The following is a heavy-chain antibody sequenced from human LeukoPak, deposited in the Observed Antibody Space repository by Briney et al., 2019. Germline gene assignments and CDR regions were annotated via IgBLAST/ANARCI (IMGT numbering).Heavy chain of an antibody. Sequence: ASVKVSCKASGYTFTSYYMHWVRQAPGQGPEWMGIINPSGGSTSYAQKFQGRVTMTRDTSTSTVHMELSSLRSEDTAVYYCARGGSFGAYFDYWGQGTLVTVSS. CDR1: GYTFTSYY. CDR3: ARGGSFGAYFDY. J-gene: IGHJ4*02. D-gene: IGHD3-16*01. CDR2: INPSGGST. V-gene: IGHV1-46*01.